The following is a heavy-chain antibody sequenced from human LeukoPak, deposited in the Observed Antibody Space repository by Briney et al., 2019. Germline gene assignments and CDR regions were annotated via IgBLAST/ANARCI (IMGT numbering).Heavy chain of an antibody. V-gene: IGHV4-59*01. J-gene: IGHJ5*02. Sequence: KASETLSLTCTLSAGSISSYYWSWIRQPPGKGLEWIGYIYYSGRTNYNPSLKSRVTISVDTSKNQFSLKLSSVTAADTAVYYCARLKGRAVVAATVDDWFDPWGQGTLVTVSS. CDR1: AGSISSYY. CDR3: ARLKGRAVVAATVDDWFDP. CDR2: IYYSGRT. D-gene: IGHD2-15*01.